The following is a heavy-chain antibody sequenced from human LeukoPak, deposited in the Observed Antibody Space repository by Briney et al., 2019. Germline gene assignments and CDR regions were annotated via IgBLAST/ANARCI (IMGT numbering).Heavy chain of an antibody. D-gene: IGHD2-2*01. CDR1: GYSVTSHY. Sequence: PSETLSLTCVVSGYSVTSHYWSWIRQSPGKGLEWIGNIFAGGTTNYNPSLKSRVSISMDTSKNQFSLNLSSVTAADTAVYYCARDLPNAWHWFFGLWGRGTLVTVSS. J-gene: IGHJ2*01. CDR2: IFAGGTT. V-gene: IGHV4-59*02. CDR3: ARDLPNAWHWFFGL.